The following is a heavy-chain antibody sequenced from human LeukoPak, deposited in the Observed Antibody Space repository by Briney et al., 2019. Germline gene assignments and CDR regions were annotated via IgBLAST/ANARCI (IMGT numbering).Heavy chain of an antibody. CDR1: GFTFSSYS. D-gene: IGHD6-19*01. CDR2: ISSSSSTI. Sequence: HAGGSLRLSCAASGFTFSSYSMNWVRQAPGKGLEWVSYISSSSSTIYYADSVKGRFTISRDNSKNTLYLQMGSLRAEDMAVYYCARGDSSGWYRGASFDYWGQGTLVTVSS. V-gene: IGHV3-48*01. CDR3: ARGDSSGWYRGASFDY. J-gene: IGHJ4*02.